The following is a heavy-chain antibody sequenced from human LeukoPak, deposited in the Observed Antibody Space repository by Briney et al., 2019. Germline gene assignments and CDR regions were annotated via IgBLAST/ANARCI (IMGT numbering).Heavy chain of an antibody. J-gene: IGHJ4*02. CDR3: ARDRWGYPNYLDY. CDR1: GSTLSSYA. D-gene: IGHD4-23*01. Sequence: GGSLRLSCAASGSTLSSYAMHWVRQAPGKGLEYVSAISSNGGSKYYANSVKGRFTISRDNSKNTVYLQMGSLRPEDMAVYYCARDRWGYPNYLDYWGQGTLVTVSS. CDR2: ISSNGGSK. V-gene: IGHV3-64*01.